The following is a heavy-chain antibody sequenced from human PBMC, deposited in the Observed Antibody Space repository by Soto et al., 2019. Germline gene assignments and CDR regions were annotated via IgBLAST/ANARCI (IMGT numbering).Heavy chain of an antibody. V-gene: IGHV3-74*01. CDR1: GFTFSGDW. Sequence: EVQLVESGGGLVQPGGSLRLSCAASGFTFSGDWMHWVRQAAGKGLVWVSRINMDGSSTNYADSVKGRFTISRDNAKNTLYLHMNRPRVDGTAVCYYARGPRGLYHHDYWGQGALVTVSS. J-gene: IGHJ4*02. CDR3: ARGPRGLYHHDY. D-gene: IGHD2-2*01. CDR2: INMDGSST.